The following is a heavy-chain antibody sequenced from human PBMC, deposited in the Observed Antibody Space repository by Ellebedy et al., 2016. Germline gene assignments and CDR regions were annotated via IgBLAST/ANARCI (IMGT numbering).Heavy chain of an antibody. CDR2: ISGSGGST. Sequence: GESLKISCAASGFTFSSYAMSWVRQAPGKGLEWVSAISGSGGSTYYADSVKGRFTISRDNSKNTLYLQMNSLRAEDTAVYYCAKTVSSGWYSRRDYWYFDLWGRGTLVTVSS. J-gene: IGHJ2*01. CDR1: GFTFSSYA. V-gene: IGHV3-23*01. D-gene: IGHD6-19*01. CDR3: AKTVSSGWYSRRDYWYFDL.